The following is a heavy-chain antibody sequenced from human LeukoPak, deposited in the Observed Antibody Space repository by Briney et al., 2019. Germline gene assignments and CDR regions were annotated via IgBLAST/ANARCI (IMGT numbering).Heavy chain of an antibody. J-gene: IGHJ3*02. Sequence: SETLSLTCTPSGGSIRSHYWSLIRQPPGKGLEWIGYIYYSGSTSYNPSLKSRVTISVDTSKNQLYLKLSSVTAADTAVYYCARVLSWAFDIWGQGTMVTLSS. D-gene: IGHD3-16*02. CDR3: ARVLSWAFDI. CDR2: IYYSGST. CDR1: GGSIRSHY. V-gene: IGHV4-59*11.